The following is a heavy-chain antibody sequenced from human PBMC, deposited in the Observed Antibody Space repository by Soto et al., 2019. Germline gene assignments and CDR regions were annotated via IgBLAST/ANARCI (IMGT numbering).Heavy chain of an antibody. CDR3: ARDYGARSFSHYDGMDV. CDR2: ITPILDMA. V-gene: IGHV1-69*08. Sequence: QDQPVQSGAEVKKPGSSVKVSCTAPGGTFSRSTINWVRQAPGQGLEWMGRITPILDMAEYAQKFQGRVTMTAATLTRTVYMELSSLRSADTALYYCARDYGARSFSHYDGMDVWGQGTTVTVSS. CDR1: GGTFSRST. D-gene: IGHD2-8*01. J-gene: IGHJ6*02.